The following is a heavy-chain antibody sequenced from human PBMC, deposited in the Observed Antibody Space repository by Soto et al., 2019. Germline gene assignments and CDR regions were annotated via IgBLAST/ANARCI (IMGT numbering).Heavy chain of an antibody. J-gene: IGHJ4*02. CDR3: ARAYFDIWSAASTPPGY. D-gene: IGHD3-3*01. CDR2: INVANGNT. V-gene: IGHV1-3*01. CDR1: GYTFTTYA. Sequence: ASVKVSCKASGYTFTTYAMHWVRQAPGQRLEWMGWINVANGNTKYSQKFQGRVTITRDTSASTVYMELSTLTSEDTAVYYCARAYFDIWSAASTPPGYWGQGTLVTV.